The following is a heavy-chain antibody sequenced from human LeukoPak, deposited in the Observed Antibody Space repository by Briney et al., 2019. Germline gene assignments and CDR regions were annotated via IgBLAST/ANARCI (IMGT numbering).Heavy chain of an antibody. Sequence: SVTVSCKASGGTFISYAISWGRQAPGQGREWMGGIIPIFGTANYAQKFQGRVTITADESTSTAYMELSSLRSEDTAVYYCARGRDMTTVTHFDYWGQGTLVTVSS. CDR2: IIPIFGTA. D-gene: IGHD4-17*01. CDR3: ARGRDMTTVTHFDY. V-gene: IGHV1-69*13. J-gene: IGHJ4*02. CDR1: GGTFISYA.